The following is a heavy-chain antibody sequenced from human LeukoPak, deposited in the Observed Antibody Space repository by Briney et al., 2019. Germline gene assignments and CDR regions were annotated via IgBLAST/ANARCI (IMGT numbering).Heavy chain of an antibody. CDR3: ARGRRDGYNYRGFYFDY. V-gene: IGHV4-34*01. Sequence: SETLSLTCAVYGGSFSGYYRSWIRQPPGKGLEWIGEINHSGSTNYNPSLKSRVTISVDTSKNQFSLKLSSVTAADTAVYYCARGRRDGYNYRGFYFDYWGQGTLVTVSS. D-gene: IGHD5-12*01. CDR2: INHSGST. CDR1: GGSFSGYY. J-gene: IGHJ4*02.